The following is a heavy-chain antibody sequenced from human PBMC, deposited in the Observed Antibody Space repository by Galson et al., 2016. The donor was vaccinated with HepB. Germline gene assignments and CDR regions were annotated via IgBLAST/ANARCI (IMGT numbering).Heavy chain of an antibody. CDR3: VRAWGLDY. J-gene: IGHJ4*02. V-gene: IGHV3-7*03. Sequence: SLRLSCAASGFTLSSYWMNWVRQAPGKGPECVAKMNEDGSETYSVDSVKGRFIISRDNAKNSLYLEMNSLRAEDTAVYYCVRAWGLDYWGRGTLVAVSS. CDR2: MNEDGSET. D-gene: IGHD7-27*01. CDR1: GFTLSSYW.